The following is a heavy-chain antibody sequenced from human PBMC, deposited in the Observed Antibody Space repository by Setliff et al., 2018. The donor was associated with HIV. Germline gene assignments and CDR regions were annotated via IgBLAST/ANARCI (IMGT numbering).Heavy chain of an antibody. Sequence: PSETLSLTCTVSGGSFSTYYWSWIRQPAGEGLEYIGRVHSTGTTIYNPSLKSRVTMSVDTSKNQLSLTLRSVTAADTAVYYCARARITMTGGRLEPYAFDRWGQGTKVTVSS. V-gene: IGHV4-4*07. J-gene: IGHJ3*01. D-gene: IGHD3-22*01. CDR2: VHSTGTT. CDR1: GGSFSTYY. CDR3: ARARITMTGGRLEPYAFDR.